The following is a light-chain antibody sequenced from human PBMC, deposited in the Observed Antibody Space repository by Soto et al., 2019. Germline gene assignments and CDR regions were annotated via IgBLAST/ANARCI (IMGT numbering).Light chain of an antibody. CDR3: CSYAGSSTYYV. V-gene: IGLV2-23*01. CDR1: SSDFGSYNL. J-gene: IGLJ1*01. Sequence: QAVVAQPAALSGCPGQAVTHSRPGNSSDFGSYNLVSWYQQHPGKAPKLMIYEGSKRPSGVSNRFSGSKSGNTASLTISGLQAEDEADYYCCSYAGSSTYYVFGTGTKVTVL. CDR2: EGS.